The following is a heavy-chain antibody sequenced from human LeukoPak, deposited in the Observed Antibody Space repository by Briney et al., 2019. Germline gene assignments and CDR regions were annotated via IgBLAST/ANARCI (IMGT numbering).Heavy chain of an antibody. D-gene: IGHD3-16*01. CDR1: GGSISSSSYY. CDR2: IYYSGST. Sequence: SETLSLTCTVSGGSISSSSYYWGWIRQPPGKGLEWIGSIYYSGSTNYNPSLKSRVTISVDTSKNQFSLKLSSVTAADTAVYYCARTHGRWGYFDYWGQGTLVTVSS. V-gene: IGHV4-39*07. CDR3: ARTHGRWGYFDY. J-gene: IGHJ4*02.